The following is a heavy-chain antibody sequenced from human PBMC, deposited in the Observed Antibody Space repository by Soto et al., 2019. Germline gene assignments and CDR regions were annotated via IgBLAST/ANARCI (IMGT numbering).Heavy chain of an antibody. CDR2: INAGNGNT. V-gene: IGHV1-3*01. Sequence: QVQLVQSGAEVKKPGASVKVSCKASGYTFTNYAMHWVRQAPGQRLEWMGGINAGNGNTKYSLKFQGRVTITRDTTASTADMELSSLRSEDTAVYYCARGGSLYCYFDLWGRGTLVTVSS. D-gene: IGHD1-26*01. CDR1: GYTFTNYA. J-gene: IGHJ2*01. CDR3: ARGGSLYCYFDL.